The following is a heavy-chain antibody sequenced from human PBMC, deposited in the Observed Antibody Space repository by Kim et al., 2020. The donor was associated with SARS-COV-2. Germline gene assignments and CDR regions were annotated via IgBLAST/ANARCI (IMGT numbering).Heavy chain of an antibody. CDR1: GFTFSSYW. J-gene: IGHJ6*02. CDR2: IKQDGSEK. V-gene: IGHV3-7*01. Sequence: GGSLRLSCAASGFTFSSYWMSWVRQAPGKGLEWVANIKQDGSEKYYVDSVKGRFTISRDNAKNSLYLQMNSLRAEDTAVYYCARDPFLQYQLLDYYYYYGMDVWGQGTTVTVSS. CDR3: ARDPFLQYQLLDYYYYYGMDV. D-gene: IGHD2-2*01.